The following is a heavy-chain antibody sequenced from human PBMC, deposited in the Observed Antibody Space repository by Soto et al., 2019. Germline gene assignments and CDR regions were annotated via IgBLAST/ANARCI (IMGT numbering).Heavy chain of an antibody. CDR2: ISYDGSNK. CDR1: GFTFSSYG. J-gene: IGHJ6*01. Sequence: QVQLVESGGGVVQPGRSLRLSCAASGFTFSSYGMHWVRPAPGKGLEWVAVISYDGSNKYYADSVKVRFTISRDNSKNTLYQQMNSLRAEDTAVYYCAKRPAVYYGMDVWGQGTTVTVSS. CDR3: AKRPAVYYGMDV. V-gene: IGHV3-30*18. D-gene: IGHD6-19*01.